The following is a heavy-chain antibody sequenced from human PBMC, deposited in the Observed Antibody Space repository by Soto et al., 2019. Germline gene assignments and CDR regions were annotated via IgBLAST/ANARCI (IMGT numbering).Heavy chain of an antibody. J-gene: IGHJ6*03. D-gene: IGHD3-16*01. CDR2: IYYSGST. CDR3: ARHPYPHYYYYMDV. V-gene: IGHV4-39*01. Sequence: ETLSLTCTVSGGSIGSSSYYWGWIRQPPGKGLEWIGSIYYSGSTYYNPSLKSRVTISVDTSKNQFSLKLSSVTAADTAVYYCARHPYPHYYYYMDVWGKGTTVTVSS. CDR1: GGSIGSSSYY.